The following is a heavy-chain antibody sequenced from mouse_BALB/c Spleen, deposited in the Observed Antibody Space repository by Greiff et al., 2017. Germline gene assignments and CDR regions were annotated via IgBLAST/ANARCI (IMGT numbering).Heavy chain of an antibody. CDR2: IWSGGST. J-gene: IGHJ4*01. CDR1: GFSLTSYG. V-gene: IGHV2-2*02. D-gene: IGHD2-14*01. Sequence: VKLKQSGPGLVQPSQSLSITCTVSGFSLTSYGVHWVRQSPGKGLEWLGVIWSGGSTDYNAAFISRLSISKDNSKSQVFFKMNSLQANDTAIYYCARMRSYYRHYYAMDYWGQGTSVTVSS. CDR3: ARMRSYYRHYYAMDY.